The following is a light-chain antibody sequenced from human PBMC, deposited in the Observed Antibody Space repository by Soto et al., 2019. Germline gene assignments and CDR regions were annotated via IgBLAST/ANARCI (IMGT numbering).Light chain of an antibody. CDR1: SSNIGNNA. J-gene: IGLJ1*01. CDR2: YDD. V-gene: IGLV1-36*01. CDR3: AAWDDRLNGQV. Sequence: QSVLTQPPSVSEAPRQRVTISCSGSSSNIGNNAVNWYQQRPGKAPKLLIYYDDLLPSGVSDRFAGSKSGTSSSLAISGLQSEDDAYYYCAAWDDRLNGQVFGTGTKLTVL.